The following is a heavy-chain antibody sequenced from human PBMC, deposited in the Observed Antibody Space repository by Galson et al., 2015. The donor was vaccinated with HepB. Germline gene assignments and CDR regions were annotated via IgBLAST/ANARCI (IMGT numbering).Heavy chain of an antibody. V-gene: IGHV1-69*04. CDR2: ILPTLDIA. D-gene: IGHD3-10*01. CDR1: GGTNSSYA. CDR3: VREGKSYYVPGSSDDWFDP. Sequence: SVKVSCKASGGTNSSYALSWVRQAPGQGPEWMGRILPTLDIANYAQKFQGRLTINADKSTSTVYMELSSLRSEDTAVYYCVREGKSYYVPGSSDDWFDPWGQGTLVTVSS. J-gene: IGHJ5*02.